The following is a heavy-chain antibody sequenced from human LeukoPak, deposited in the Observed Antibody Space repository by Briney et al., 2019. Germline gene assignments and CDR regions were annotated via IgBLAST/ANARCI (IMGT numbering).Heavy chain of an antibody. V-gene: IGHV3-23*01. D-gene: IGHD1-26*01. CDR2: ITGGGGGT. Sequence: AGGSLRLSCAASGFTFSTYAISWVRQAPGKGLEWVSTITGGGGGTYYADSVKGRFTISRDNSKHTVYLEMNSLRAEDTAVYYCARRLLVGTTVRPYFDYWGQGTLVTVSS. CDR1: GFTFSTYA. CDR3: ARRLLVGTTVRPYFDY. J-gene: IGHJ4*02.